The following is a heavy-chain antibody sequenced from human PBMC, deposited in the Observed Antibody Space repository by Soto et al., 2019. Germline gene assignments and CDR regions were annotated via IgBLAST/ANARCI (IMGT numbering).Heavy chain of an antibody. CDR3: ARSQKSNWFDP. J-gene: IGHJ5*02. V-gene: IGHV3-33*01. CDR2: IWYDGSNK. Sequence: GGSLRLSCAASGFTFSSYGMHWVRQAPGKGLEWVAVIWYDGSNKYYADSVKGRFTISRDNSKNTLYLQMNSLRAEDTAVYYCARSQKSNWFDPWGQGTLVTVSS. CDR1: GFTFSSYG.